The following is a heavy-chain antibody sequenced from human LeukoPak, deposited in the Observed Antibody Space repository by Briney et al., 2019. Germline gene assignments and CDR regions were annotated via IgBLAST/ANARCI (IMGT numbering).Heavy chain of an antibody. CDR2: IKQDGSEK. Sequence: GGSLRLSCAASGFTFSSYWMTWVRQAPGKGLEWVASIKQDGSEKYYVDSVKGRFTVSRDNAKNSLYLQMNSLRAEDTAVYYCARDPGVRGVIIGFDPWGQGTLVTVSS. D-gene: IGHD3-10*01. CDR3: ARDPGVRGVIIGFDP. J-gene: IGHJ5*02. CDR1: GFTFSSYW. V-gene: IGHV3-7*01.